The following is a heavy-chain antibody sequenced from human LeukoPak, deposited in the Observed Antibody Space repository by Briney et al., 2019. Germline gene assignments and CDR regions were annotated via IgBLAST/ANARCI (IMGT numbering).Heavy chain of an antibody. V-gene: IGHV5-51*01. CDR1: GYSFTSYW. D-gene: IGHD3-3*01. J-gene: IGHJ4*02. CDR3: ARAISYYDFWSGKGYFDY. CDR2: IYPGDSDT. Sequence: GESLKISCKGSGYSFTSYWIGWVRQMPGKGPEWMGIIYPGDSDTRYSPSFQGQVTISADKSISTAYLQWSSLKASDTAMYYCARAISYYDFWSGKGYFDYWGQGTLVTVSS.